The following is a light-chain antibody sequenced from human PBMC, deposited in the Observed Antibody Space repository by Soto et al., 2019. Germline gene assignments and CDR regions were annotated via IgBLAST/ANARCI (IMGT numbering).Light chain of an antibody. Sequence: EIVLTQSPGTLSLSPGESATLSCRASQSVASNYLAWYQQKPGQAPRVLIYGASSRTSSIPDRFSGSGSGTDFTLTISRLEPEDFAVYYCQQYGLSHTFGQGTKLEIK. CDR3: QQYGLSHT. CDR1: QSVASNY. CDR2: GAS. V-gene: IGKV3-20*01. J-gene: IGKJ2*01.